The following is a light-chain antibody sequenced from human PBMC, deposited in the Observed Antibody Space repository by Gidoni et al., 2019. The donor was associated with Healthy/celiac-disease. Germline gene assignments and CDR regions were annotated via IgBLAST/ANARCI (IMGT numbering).Light chain of an antibody. V-gene: IGKV1-39*01. J-gene: IGKJ5*01. CDR3: QQSYSTVIT. CDR2: AAS. CDR1: QSISSY. Sequence: DIQMTQSPSSLSASVGDRVTITCRASQSISSYLNWYQQKPGKDPKLLIYAASSLQSGVPSRFSGSGSGTDFTLTISSLQPEDFATYYCQQSYSTVITFGQGTRLEIK.